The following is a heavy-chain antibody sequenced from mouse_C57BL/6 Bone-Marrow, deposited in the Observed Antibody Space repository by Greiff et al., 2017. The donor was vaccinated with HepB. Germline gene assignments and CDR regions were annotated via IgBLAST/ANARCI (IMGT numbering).Heavy chain of an antibody. J-gene: IGHJ3*01. D-gene: IGHD1-1*01. CDR2: INPSNGGT. CDR3: ASTTVVATGFAY. Sequence: QVQLQQPGTELVKPGASVKLSCKASGYTFTSYWMHWVKQRPGQGLEWIGNINPSNGGTNYNEKFKSKATLTVDKSSSTAYMQLSSLTSEDSAVSECASTTVVATGFAYWGQGTLVTVSA. CDR1: GYTFTSYW. V-gene: IGHV1-53*01.